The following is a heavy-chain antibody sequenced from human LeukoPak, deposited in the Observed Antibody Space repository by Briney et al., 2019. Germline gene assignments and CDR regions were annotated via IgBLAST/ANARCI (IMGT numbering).Heavy chain of an antibody. CDR2: INPNSGGT. D-gene: IGHD6-13*01. V-gene: IGHV1-2*02. CDR3: ARDLDGIAAAGTDY. CDR1: GYTFTGYY. Sequence: GASVMVSCKASGYTFTGYYMHWVRQAPGQGLEWMGWINPNSGGTNYAQKFQGRVTMTRDTSISTAYMELSRLRSDDTAVYYCARDLDGIAAAGTDYWGQGTLVTVSS. J-gene: IGHJ4*02.